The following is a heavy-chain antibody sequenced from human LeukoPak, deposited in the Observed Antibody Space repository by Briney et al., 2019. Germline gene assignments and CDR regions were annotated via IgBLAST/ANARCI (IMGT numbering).Heavy chain of an antibody. CDR1: GFTFSSYW. CDR3: ARVRVLRYLDWLDYFDY. D-gene: IGHD3-9*01. J-gene: IGHJ4*02. CDR2: IKQDGSEK. Sequence: GGSLRLSCAASGFTFSSYWMSWVRQAPGKGLEWVANIKQDGSEKYYVDSVKGRFTISRDNAKNSLYLQMNSLRAEDTAVYYCARVRVLRYLDWLDYFDYWGQGTLVTVSS. V-gene: IGHV3-7*01.